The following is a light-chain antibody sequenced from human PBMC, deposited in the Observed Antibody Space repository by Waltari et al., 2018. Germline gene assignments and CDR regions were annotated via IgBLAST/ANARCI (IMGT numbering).Light chain of an antibody. CDR3: QQRSNWPPIT. CDR1: RSVSSY. CDR2: DAS. Sequence: EVVLTQSPATLSLSPGERATLSCRASRSVSSYLAWYQQKPGQAPRLLIYDASNRATGIPARFSGSGSVTDFTLTISTLEPEDFAVYYCQQRSNWPPITFGQGTRLEIK. J-gene: IGKJ5*01. V-gene: IGKV3-11*01.